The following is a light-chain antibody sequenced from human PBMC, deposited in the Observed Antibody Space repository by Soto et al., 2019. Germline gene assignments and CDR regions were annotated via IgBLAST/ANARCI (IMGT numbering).Light chain of an antibody. CDR2: KIS. CDR1: QSLEDSDGNSY. J-gene: IGKJ1*01. V-gene: IGKV2-24*01. CDR3: MQATQFPWT. Sequence: IAMTQTPLSSAVTLGQPASISCRSSQSLEDSDGNSYLSWLHQRPGQPPGLLIYKISNRLSGVPDRFSGSGAGTVFTLRISRVEADDVGLYYCMQATQFPWTFGQGTKVDIK.